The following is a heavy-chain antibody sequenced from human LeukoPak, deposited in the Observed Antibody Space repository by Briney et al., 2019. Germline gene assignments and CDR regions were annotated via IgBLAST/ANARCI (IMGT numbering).Heavy chain of an antibody. CDR3: ASGRRAAGPGRTYYMDV. CDR2: IYYSGST. J-gene: IGHJ6*03. Sequence: PSETLSLTCPVSGGSISSHYWSWIRQPPGKGLEWIGYIYYSGSTNYSPSLKSRVTISVDTSKNQFSLKLSSVTAADTAVYYCASGRRAAGPGRTYYMDVWGKGTTVTVSS. CDR1: GGSISSHY. D-gene: IGHD6-13*01. V-gene: IGHV4-59*11.